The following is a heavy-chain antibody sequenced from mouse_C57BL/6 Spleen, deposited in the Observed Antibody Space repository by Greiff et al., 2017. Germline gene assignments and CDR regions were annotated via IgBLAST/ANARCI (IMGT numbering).Heavy chain of an antibody. CDR1: GYTFTSYG. V-gene: IGHV1-81*01. CDR3: ARTGPGRAMDY. Sequence: QVQLQQSGAELARPGASVKLSCKASGYTFTSYGISWVKQRTGQGLEWIGEIYPRSGNTYYNEKFKGKATLTADKSSSTAYMELRSLTSEDSAVYFCARTGPGRAMDYWGQGTSVTVSS. J-gene: IGHJ4*01. CDR2: IYPRSGNT. D-gene: IGHD3-3*01.